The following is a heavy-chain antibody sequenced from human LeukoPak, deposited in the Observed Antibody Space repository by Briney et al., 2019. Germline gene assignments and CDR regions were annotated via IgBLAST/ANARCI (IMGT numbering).Heavy chain of an antibody. CDR2: TNHSGST. Sequence: SETLSLTCAVYGGSFSGYYLSWIPQPPGKGLEWIGETNHSGSTNYNPSLKSRVTISVDTSKNQFSLKLSSVTAADTAVYYCARVSLPGPQYNWFDPWGQGTLVTVSS. CDR1: GGSFSGYY. CDR3: ARVSLPGPQYNWFDP. V-gene: IGHV4-34*01. J-gene: IGHJ5*02.